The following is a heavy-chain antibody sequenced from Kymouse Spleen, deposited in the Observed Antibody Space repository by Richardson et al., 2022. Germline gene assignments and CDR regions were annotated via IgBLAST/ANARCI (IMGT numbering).Heavy chain of an antibody. V-gene: IGHV3-33*01. CDR3: AREGVPYSSSWRFDP. CDR1: GFTFSSYG. CDR2: IWYDGSNK. J-gene: IGHJ5*02. D-gene: IGHD6-13*01. Sequence: QVQLVESGGGVVQPGRSLRLSCAASGFTFSSYGMHWVRQAPGKGLEWVAVIWYDGSNKYYADSVKGRFTISRDNSKNTLYLQMNSLRAEDTAVYYCAREGVPYSSSWRFDPWGQGTLVTVSS.